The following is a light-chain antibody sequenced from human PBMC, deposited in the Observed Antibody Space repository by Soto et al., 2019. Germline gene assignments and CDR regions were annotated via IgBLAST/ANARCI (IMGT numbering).Light chain of an antibody. CDR1: QSVLSTSNDRNY. Sequence: VMTQSPDSLAVSLGERATIKCRSSQSVLSTSNDRNYLAWFQQRPRQPPKLLISWASTRGSGVPERFSGSGSGTDFTLTISRLQAEDVAVYCCQQYYGYPLTFGGGTKVEI. CDR3: QQYYGYPLT. J-gene: IGKJ4*01. V-gene: IGKV4-1*01. CDR2: WAS.